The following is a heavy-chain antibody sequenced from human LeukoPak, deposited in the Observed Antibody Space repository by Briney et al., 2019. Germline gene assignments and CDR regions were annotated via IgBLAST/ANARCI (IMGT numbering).Heavy chain of an antibody. CDR1: GITLSNYG. D-gene: IGHD3-10*01. J-gene: IGHJ4*02. Sequence: GGSLRLSCAVSGITLSNYGMSWVRQAPGKGLEWVAGVSDRGGRTSYADSVKGRFTISRDNPKNTLYLQMNSLRAEDTAVYSCAKRGVIIRVFLVGYHKEAYYFDSWGQGALVTVSS. V-gene: IGHV3-23*01. CDR3: AKRGVIIRVFLVGYHKEAYYFDS. CDR2: VSDRGGRT.